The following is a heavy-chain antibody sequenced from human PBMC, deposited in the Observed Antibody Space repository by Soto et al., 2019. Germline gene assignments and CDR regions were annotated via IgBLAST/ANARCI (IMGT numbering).Heavy chain of an antibody. Sequence: ASVKVSCKASGYTFTSYAMHWVRQAPGQRLEWMGWINAGNGNTKYSQKFQGRVTITRDTSASTAYMELSSLRSEDTAVYYCAILRSGYCSSTSCYSTGMDVWGKGTTVTVSS. J-gene: IGHJ6*03. CDR1: GYTFTSYA. D-gene: IGHD2-2*01. CDR3: AILRSGYCSSTSCYSTGMDV. CDR2: INAGNGNT. V-gene: IGHV1-3*01.